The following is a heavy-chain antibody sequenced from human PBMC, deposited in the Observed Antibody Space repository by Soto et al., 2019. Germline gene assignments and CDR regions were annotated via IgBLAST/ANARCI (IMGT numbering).Heavy chain of an antibody. CDR2: IYYSGTT. J-gene: IGHJ4*02. Sequence: SETLSLTCTVSGGSISSYYWNWIRQPPGKEPEYIGYIYYSGTTYYNPSLRGRVTISVDTSTKQFSLKLTSVTAADTAFYYCAGDPGDSIEYRGQGIQVTVSS. D-gene: IGHD2-21*02. CDR1: GGSISSYY. V-gene: IGHV4-59*01. CDR3: AGDPGDSIEY.